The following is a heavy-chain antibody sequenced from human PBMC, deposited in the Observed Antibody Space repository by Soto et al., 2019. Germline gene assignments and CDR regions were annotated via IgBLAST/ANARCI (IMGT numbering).Heavy chain of an antibody. CDR3: ARDWGCSSTSCYSEYYYYYGMDV. J-gene: IGHJ6*02. Sequence: QVQLVQSGAEVKKPGASVKVSCKASGYTFTSYGISWVRQAPGQGLEWMGWISAYNGNTNYAQKLQGRVTMTTDTSTSTAYMELSRLRSDDTAVYCCARDWGCSSTSCYSEYYYYYGMDVWGQGSTVTVSS. CDR2: ISAYNGNT. V-gene: IGHV1-18*04. D-gene: IGHD2-2*02. CDR1: GYTFTSYG.